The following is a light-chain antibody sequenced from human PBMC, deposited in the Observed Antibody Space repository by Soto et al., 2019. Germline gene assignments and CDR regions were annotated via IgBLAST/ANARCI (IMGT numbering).Light chain of an antibody. CDR3: CSYAGSSTSYV. CDR1: VGL. Sequence: QSALTQPASVSGSPGQSITISCTGTVGLVSWYQQHPGKAPKLMIYEGSKRPSGVSNRFSGSKSGNTASLTISGLQAEDEADYYCCSYAGSSTSYVFGTGTKVTVL. V-gene: IGLV2-23*01. J-gene: IGLJ1*01. CDR2: EGS.